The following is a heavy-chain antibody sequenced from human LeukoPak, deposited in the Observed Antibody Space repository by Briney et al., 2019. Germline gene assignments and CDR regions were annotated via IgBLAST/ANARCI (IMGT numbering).Heavy chain of an antibody. CDR1: GFTFSRYW. CDR2: INGDGSTT. CDR3: ATGDYYDSRGYYTFGH. D-gene: IGHD3-22*01. Sequence: GGSLRLSCAASGFTFSRYWMHWVRQTPGKGLVWVSRINGDGSTTSYADSVKGGFTISRDNAKNTLYLQMNSLRAEDTAVYYCATGDYYDSRGYYTFGHWGQGTLVTVSS. J-gene: IGHJ1*01. V-gene: IGHV3-74*01.